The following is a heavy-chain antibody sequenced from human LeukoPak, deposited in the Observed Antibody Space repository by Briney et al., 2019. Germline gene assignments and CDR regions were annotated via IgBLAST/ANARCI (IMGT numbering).Heavy chain of an antibody. CDR1: GFTFSSYA. J-gene: IGHJ3*02. Sequence: PGGSLRLSCAASGFTFSSYAMSWVRQAPGKGLEWVSAISGSGGSTYYTDSVKGRSTLSRDNSKNTLYLQMNSLRAEDTAVYYCAKDWTGTADAFDIWGQGTMVTVSS. CDR3: AKDWTGTADAFDI. V-gene: IGHV3-23*01. CDR2: ISGSGGST. D-gene: IGHD1-7*01.